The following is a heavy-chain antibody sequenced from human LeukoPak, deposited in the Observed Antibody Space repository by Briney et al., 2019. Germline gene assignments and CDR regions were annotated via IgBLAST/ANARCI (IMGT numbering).Heavy chain of an antibody. CDR2: IYTSGST. V-gene: IGHV4-61*02. Sequence: PSQTLSLTCTVSGGSISSGSYYWGWIRQPAGKGLGWIVRIYTSGSTNYNPSLKSRVTISVDTSKNQFSLKLSSVTAADTAVYYCARDDYYDSSGYYYVADYWGQGTLVTVSS. J-gene: IGHJ4*02. CDR1: GGSISSGSYY. CDR3: ARDDYYDSSGYYYVADY. D-gene: IGHD3-22*01.